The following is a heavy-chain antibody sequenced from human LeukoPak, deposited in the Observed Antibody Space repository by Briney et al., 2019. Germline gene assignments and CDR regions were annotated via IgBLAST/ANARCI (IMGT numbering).Heavy chain of an antibody. V-gene: IGHV4-39*01. CDR1: GGSLSRISYV. CDR3: GRLSLPRDGGNGS. D-gene: IGHD4-23*01. Sequence: PSETLSLTCTVSGGSLSRISYVWVWIRETPGNGLEGIGSFYYRGSTYYNPSPKRRVTLSLDTAKNKCSLELCSVTAPGTAVYYCGRLSLPRDGGNGSWGQGTLVTVSS. J-gene: IGHJ5*02. CDR2: FYYRGST.